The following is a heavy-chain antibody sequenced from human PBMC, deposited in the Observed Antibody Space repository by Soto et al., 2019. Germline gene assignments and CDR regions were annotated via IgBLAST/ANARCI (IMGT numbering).Heavy chain of an antibody. CDR2: IYYSGST. Sequence: SETMSLTCTVAGGSISSYCWSWIRQPPGKGLEWIGYIYYSGSTNYNPSLKSRVTISVDTSKNQFSLKLNSMTAADTAVYYCARHNYGSGSTYFDYWGQGTLVTVSS. J-gene: IGHJ4*02. D-gene: IGHD3-10*01. V-gene: IGHV4-59*08. CDR3: ARHNYGSGSTYFDY. CDR1: GGSISSYC.